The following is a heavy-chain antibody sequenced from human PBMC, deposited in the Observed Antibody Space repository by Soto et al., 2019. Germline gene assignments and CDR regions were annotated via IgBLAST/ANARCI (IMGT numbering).Heavy chain of an antibody. D-gene: IGHD3-10*01. CDR3: ASIYGSDY. CDR2: ISSSGSTI. V-gene: IGHV3-48*01. J-gene: IGHJ4*02. CDR1: GFTFSSYS. Sequence: GGSLRLSCAASGFTFSSYSMNWVRQAPGKGLEWVSYISSSGSTIYYADFVKGRFTVSIDNAQNSLYLQMNSLRAEDTAMYYCASIYGSDYWGQGTLVTVSS.